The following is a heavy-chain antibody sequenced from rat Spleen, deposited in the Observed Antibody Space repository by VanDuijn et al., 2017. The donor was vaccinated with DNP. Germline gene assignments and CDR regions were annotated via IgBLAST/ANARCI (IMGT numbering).Heavy chain of an antibody. CDR2: ISTSGSRT. J-gene: IGHJ1*01. CDR3: ARGSTSIYWYFDF. CDR1: GFTFSYYW. V-gene: IGHV5-31*01. D-gene: IGHD3-1*01. Sequence: EVQLVESGGDLVQPGGSLKLSCIASGFTFSYYWMTWVRQVPGKGLEWLASISTSGSRTYYADSVKGRFTISRDDAKSSLYLQMNSLKSEDTATYYCARGSTSIYWYFDFWGPGTMVTVSS.